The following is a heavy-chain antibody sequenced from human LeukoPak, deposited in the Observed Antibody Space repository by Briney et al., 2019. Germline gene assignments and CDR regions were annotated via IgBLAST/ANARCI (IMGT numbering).Heavy chain of an antibody. Sequence: PSETLSLTCTVSGGSISSYYWSWIRQPPGKGLEWIGYIYYSGSTNYNPSLKSRVTISVDTSKNQFSLKLSSVTAADTAVYYCARGLRGELLPFFDYWGQGTLVTVSS. CDR2: IYYSGST. CDR3: ARGLRGELLPFFDY. D-gene: IGHD1-26*01. CDR1: GGSISSYY. V-gene: IGHV4-59*01. J-gene: IGHJ4*02.